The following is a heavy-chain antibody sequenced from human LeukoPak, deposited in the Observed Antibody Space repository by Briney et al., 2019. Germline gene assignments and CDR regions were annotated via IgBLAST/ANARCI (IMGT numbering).Heavy chain of an antibody. V-gene: IGHV3-48*01. CDR1: GFTFSSYS. D-gene: IGHD2-2*01. Sequence: PGGSLRLSCAASGFTFSSYSMNWVRQAPGKGLEWVSYISSSSSTIYYADSVKGRFTISRDNAKNSLYLQMNSLRAEDTAVYYCARDGRPSSYAQPVFDYWGQGTLVTVSS. CDR2: ISSSSSTI. J-gene: IGHJ4*02. CDR3: ARDGRPSSYAQPVFDY.